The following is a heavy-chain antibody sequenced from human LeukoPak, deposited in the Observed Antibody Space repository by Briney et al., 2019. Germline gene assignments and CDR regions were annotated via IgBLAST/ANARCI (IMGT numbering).Heavy chain of an antibody. Sequence: ASVKVSCKASGYTFTSYDINWVRQATGQGLEWMGWMNPNSGNTGYAQKFQGRVTMTRNTSISTAYMELSSLRSEDTAVYYCARGSNYDFWSGYFYNWFDPWGQGTLATVSS. CDR3: ARGSNYDFWSGYFYNWFDP. CDR2: MNPNSGNT. J-gene: IGHJ5*02. D-gene: IGHD3-3*01. V-gene: IGHV1-8*01. CDR1: GYTFTSYD.